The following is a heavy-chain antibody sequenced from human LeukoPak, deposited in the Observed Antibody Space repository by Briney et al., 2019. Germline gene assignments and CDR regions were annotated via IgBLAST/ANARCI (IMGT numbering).Heavy chain of an antibody. CDR2: ISWNSGSI. Sequence: PGRSLRLSCAASVFTFDDYAMHWVRQAPGKGLEWVSGISWNSGSIGYADSVKGRFTISRDNAKNFLYLQMNSLRAEDTALYYCAKSFDSSGYHLPYDYWGQGTLVTVSS. V-gene: IGHV3-9*01. CDR1: VFTFDDYA. J-gene: IGHJ4*02. D-gene: IGHD3-22*01. CDR3: AKSFDSSGYHLPYDY.